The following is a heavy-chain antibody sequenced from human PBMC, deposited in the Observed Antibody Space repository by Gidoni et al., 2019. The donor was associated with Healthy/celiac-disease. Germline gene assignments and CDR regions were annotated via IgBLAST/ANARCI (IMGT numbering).Heavy chain of an antibody. CDR3: ARDNYGYCSSTSCYRGGLNYYYYYYMDV. V-gene: IGHV1-69*06. CDR2: ILPIFGTA. Sequence: QVQLVQFGAEVKKPGASVKVSCKASGGTFSSYAISSVRRAPGQGLEWMGGILPIFGTANYAQKFQGRVTITADKSTSTAYMEQSSLRSEDAAVYYCARDNYGYCSSTSCYRGGLNYYYYYYMDVWGKGTTVTVSS. D-gene: IGHD2-2*03. J-gene: IGHJ6*03. CDR1: GGTFSSYA.